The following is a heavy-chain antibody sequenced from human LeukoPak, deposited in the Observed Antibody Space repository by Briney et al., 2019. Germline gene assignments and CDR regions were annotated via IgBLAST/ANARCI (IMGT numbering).Heavy chain of an antibody. J-gene: IGHJ4*02. CDR1: GDSVTSDSVT. CDR3: ARGLCNSGNCYLDY. V-gene: IGHV6-1*01. CDR2: TYDRSRWYT. D-gene: IGHD4-23*01. Sequence: SQTLSLTCAISGDSVTSDSVTWTWLAPSPSRGLEGLVKTYDRSRWYTDYAVSVRSRLTMNRDTSKNQVSLQLNSATPDDTAVYYCARGLCNSGNCYLDYWGQGTLVTVSS.